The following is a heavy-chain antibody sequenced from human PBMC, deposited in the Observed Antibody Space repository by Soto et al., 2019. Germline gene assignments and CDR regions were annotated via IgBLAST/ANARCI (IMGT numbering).Heavy chain of an antibody. J-gene: IGHJ4*02. Sequence: SETLSLTCTVSSGSISSYYWNWIRQPPGKGLEWIGSIYYSGNTNYSPSLKSRVTISVDTSKNQFSLKLSSVTAADTAVYYCARTPDHWGQGTLVTVSS. CDR1: SGSISSYY. V-gene: IGHV4-59*12. CDR2: IYYSGNT. CDR3: ARTPDH. D-gene: IGHD2-15*01.